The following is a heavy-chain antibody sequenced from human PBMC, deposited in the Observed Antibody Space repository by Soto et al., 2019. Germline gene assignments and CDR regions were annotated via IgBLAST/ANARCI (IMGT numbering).Heavy chain of an antibody. Sequence: PGGSRRRCWAASGFTISTYAMTWVRQAPGKGLECVSGVTGSGSQIYYADSVKGRFTISKDNSKNTLYLQMSSLREEDTALYYCAKDAVYRDGLWLMDSWGQGTLVTVSS. J-gene: IGHJ5*02. CDR2: VTGSGSQI. CDR3: AKDAVYRDGLWLMDS. CDR1: GFTISTYA. D-gene: IGHD2-21*01. V-gene: IGHV3-23*01.